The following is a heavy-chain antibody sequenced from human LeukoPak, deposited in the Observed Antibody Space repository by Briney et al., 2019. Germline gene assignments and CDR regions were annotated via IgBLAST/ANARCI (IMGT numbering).Heavy chain of an antibody. CDR2: INPNSGGT. V-gene: IGHV1-2*02. CDR1: GYTFTSYD. CDR3: ARVVADSSSWYYYYYMDV. D-gene: IGHD6-13*01. J-gene: IGHJ6*03. Sequence: ASVKVSCKASGYTFTSYDINWVRQAPGQGLEWMGWINPNSGGTNYAQKFQGRVTMTRDTSISTAYMELSRLRSDDTAVYYCARVVADSSSWYYYYYMDVWGKGTTVTVSS.